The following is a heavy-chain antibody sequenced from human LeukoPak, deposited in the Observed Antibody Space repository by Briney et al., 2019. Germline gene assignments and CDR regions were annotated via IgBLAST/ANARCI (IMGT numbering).Heavy chain of an antibody. V-gene: IGHV3-30*18. CDR2: ISYDGSNK. J-gene: IGHJ1*01. CDR3: AKSPRVIDIAEYFQH. Sequence: GGSLRLSCAASGFTFSSYGMHGVRKAPGKGLEGVAVISYDGSNKYYADSVKGRFTISRDNSKNTLYLQMNSLRAEDTAVYYCAKSPRVIDIAEYFQHWGQGTLVTVSS. D-gene: IGHD2-21*01. CDR1: GFTFSSYG.